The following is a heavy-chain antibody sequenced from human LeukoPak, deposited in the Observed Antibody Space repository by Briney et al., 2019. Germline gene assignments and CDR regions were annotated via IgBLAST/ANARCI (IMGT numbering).Heavy chain of an antibody. CDR1: GGSISTNGHY. CDR2: IYYTGST. J-gene: IGHJ5*02. V-gene: IGHV4-39*01. D-gene: IGHD4-11*01. Sequence: SETLSLTCSVSGGSISTNGHYWDWIRQPPGRGLEWIGSIYYTGSTYSNPSLKSRVTLFVDTSKNQFSLTLSSVTAADTAVYYCARHSGDYSNYRWFDPWGQGTLVTVSS. CDR3: ARHSGDYSNYRWFDP.